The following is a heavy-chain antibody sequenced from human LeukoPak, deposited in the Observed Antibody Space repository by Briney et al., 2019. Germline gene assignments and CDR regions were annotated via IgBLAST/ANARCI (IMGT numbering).Heavy chain of an antibody. D-gene: IGHD3-3*01. J-gene: IGHJ3*02. Sequence: GGSLRLSCVASGFAISSNYISWVRQAPGKGLEWVAVISYDGSNKYYADSVKGRFTISRDNSKNTLYLQMNSLRAEDTAVYYCARDRLVFGVVPDAFDIWGQGTMVTVSS. V-gene: IGHV3-30-3*01. CDR1: GFAISSNY. CDR2: ISYDGSNK. CDR3: ARDRLVFGVVPDAFDI.